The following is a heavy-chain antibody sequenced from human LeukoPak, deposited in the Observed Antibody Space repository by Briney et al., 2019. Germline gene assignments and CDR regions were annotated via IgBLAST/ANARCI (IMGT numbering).Heavy chain of an antibody. CDR2: INHSGST. Sequence: PSETLSLTCTVSGGSISSSSYYWGWIRQPPGKGLEWIGEINHSGSTNYNPSLKSRVTISVDTSKNQFSLKLSSVTAADTAVYYCARLTERRFDCSGGSCPRNYYYYMDVWGKGTTVTVSS. V-gene: IGHV4-39*07. CDR1: GGSISSSSYY. D-gene: IGHD2-15*01. J-gene: IGHJ6*03. CDR3: ARLTERRFDCSGGSCPRNYYYYMDV.